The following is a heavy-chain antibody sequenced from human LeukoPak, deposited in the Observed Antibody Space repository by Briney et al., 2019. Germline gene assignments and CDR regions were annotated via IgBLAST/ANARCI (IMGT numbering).Heavy chain of an antibody. D-gene: IGHD2-21*02. V-gene: IGHV3-33*01. J-gene: IGHJ4*02. CDR2: IWYDGSNK. Sequence: PGRSLRLSCAASGFTFSSYGMHWVRQAPGKGLEWVAVIWYDGSNKYYADSVKGRFTISRDNSKNTLYLQMNSMRAEDTAVYYCARGGDHIDYWGQGTLVTVSS. CDR1: GFTFSSYG. CDR3: ARGGDHIDY.